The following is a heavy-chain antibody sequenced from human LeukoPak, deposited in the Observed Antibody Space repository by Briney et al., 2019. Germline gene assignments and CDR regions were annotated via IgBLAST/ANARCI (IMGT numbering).Heavy chain of an antibody. J-gene: IGHJ6*03. Sequence: GGSLRLSCAASGFTFGTYSMSWVRQAPGKGLEWVSSISSSSSYIFYADSVKGRFTISRDNAKNSLYLQMNSLRAEDTAVYYCARRKGFFGYMDVWGKGTTVTVSS. CDR2: ISSSSSYI. CDR3: ARRKGFFGYMDV. V-gene: IGHV3-21*01. D-gene: IGHD1-14*01. CDR1: GFTFGTYS.